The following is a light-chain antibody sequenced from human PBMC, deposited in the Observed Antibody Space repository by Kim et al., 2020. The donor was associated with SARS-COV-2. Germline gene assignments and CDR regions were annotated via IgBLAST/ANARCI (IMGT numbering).Light chain of an antibody. CDR3: QSRNSGGNVV. Sequence: SSELTQDPARDRECTRLNTSPSGEARLPSYSSTRYQQKPRQAPVLVIYGRNNRPSGIPDRFSGSTSGNTASLTISGAQAEDEADFYCQSRNSGGNVVFGG. J-gene: IGLJ2*01. CDR2: GRN. V-gene: IGLV3-19*01. CDR1: RLPSYS.